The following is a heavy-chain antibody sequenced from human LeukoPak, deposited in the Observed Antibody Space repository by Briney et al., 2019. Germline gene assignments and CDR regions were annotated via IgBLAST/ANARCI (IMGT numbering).Heavy chain of an antibody. J-gene: IGHJ5*02. V-gene: IGHV4-30-4*01. D-gene: IGHD1-26*01. CDR1: GGSISSGDYY. CDR2: IYYSGST. CDR3: ARGPRIVGAKGGLFDP. Sequence: PSETLSLTCTVSGGSISSGDYYWSWIRQPPGKGLEWIGYIYYSGSTYYNPSLKSRVTISVDTSKNQFSLKLSSVTAADTAVYYCARGPRIVGAKGGLFDPWGQGTLVTVSS.